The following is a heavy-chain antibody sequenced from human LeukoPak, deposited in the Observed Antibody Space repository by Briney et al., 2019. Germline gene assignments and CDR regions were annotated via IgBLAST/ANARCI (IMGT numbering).Heavy chain of an antibody. J-gene: IGHJ1*01. CDR1: GFTFSSYA. CDR2: ISGSGGST. Sequence: PGGSLRLSCAASGFTFSSYAMSWVRQAPGKGLEWVSAISGSGGSTYYADSVKGRFTISRDNSKNTLYLQMNSLRAEDTAVYYCAKAPAAPIAAAAPGYFQHWGQGTLVTVSS. V-gene: IGHV3-23*01. D-gene: IGHD6-13*01. CDR3: AKAPAAPIAAAAPGYFQH.